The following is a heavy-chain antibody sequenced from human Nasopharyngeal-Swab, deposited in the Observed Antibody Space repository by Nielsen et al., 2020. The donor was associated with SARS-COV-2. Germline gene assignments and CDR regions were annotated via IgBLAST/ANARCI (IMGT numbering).Heavy chain of an antibody. V-gene: IGHV3-7*01. CDR3: AREAHDYSNYRRGTEWFDP. J-gene: IGHJ5*02. Sequence: GESLKISCAVSGFNFSSYSMSWVRQAPGKGLEWLATIKQGGGETYYVDSVKGRFTISSENSKNSVYLQINSLRAEDTAVYYCAREAHDYSNYRRGTEWFDPWGQGTLVTVSS. D-gene: IGHD4-11*01. CDR1: GFNFSSYS. CDR2: IKQGGGET.